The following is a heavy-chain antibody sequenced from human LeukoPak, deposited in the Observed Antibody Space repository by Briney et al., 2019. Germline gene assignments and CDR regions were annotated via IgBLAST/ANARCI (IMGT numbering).Heavy chain of an antibody. Sequence: GGSLRLSCAASGFTLSNCDMHWVRQATGEGLEWVPGIDIAGDTYHPGSVRGRFTISRENAENSLYLQMNSLRAGDTGVYYCARTTVTSGPYWYFDLWGRGTLVTVS. D-gene: IGHD4-17*01. CDR3: ARTTVTSGPYWYFDL. CDR1: GFTLSNCD. V-gene: IGHV3-13*01. J-gene: IGHJ2*01. CDR2: IDIAGDT.